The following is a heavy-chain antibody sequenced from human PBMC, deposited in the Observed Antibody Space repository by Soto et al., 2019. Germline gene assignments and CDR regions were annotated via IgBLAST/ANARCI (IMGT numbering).Heavy chain of an antibody. V-gene: IGHV4-31*03. CDR3: ARGRRITNYYYYYGMDV. Sequence: SETLSLTCTVSGGSISSGCYYWSWIRQHPGKGLEWIGYIYHSGSTYYNPSLKSRVTISVDTSKSQLSLKLSSVTAADTAVYYCARGRRITNYYYYYGMDVWGQGTTVTVSS. CDR1: GGSISSGCYY. J-gene: IGHJ6*02. CDR2: IYHSGST. D-gene: IGHD3-10*01.